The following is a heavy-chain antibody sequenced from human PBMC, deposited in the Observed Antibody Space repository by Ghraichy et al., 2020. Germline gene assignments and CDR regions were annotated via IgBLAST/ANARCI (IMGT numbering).Heavy chain of an antibody. V-gene: IGHV3-21*01. CDR3: ARDHWYCSSTSCYSSPSPMDV. CDR1: GFTFSSYS. CDR2: ISSSSSYI. D-gene: IGHD2-2*02. J-gene: IGHJ6*03. Sequence: LSLTCAASGFTFSSYSMNWVRQAPGKGLEWVSSISSSSSYIYYADSVKGRFTISRDNAKNSLYLQMNSLRAEDTAVYYCARDHWYCSSTSCYSSPSPMDVWGKGTTVTVSS.